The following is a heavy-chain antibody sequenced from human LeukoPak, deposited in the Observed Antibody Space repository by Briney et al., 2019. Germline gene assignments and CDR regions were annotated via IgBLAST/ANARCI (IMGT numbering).Heavy chain of an antibody. Sequence: ASVKVSCKASGYTFTSYGISWVRQAPGQGLEWMGWISAYNGNTNYAQKLRGRVTMTTDTSTSTAYMELRSLRSDDTAVYYCARDPLDGDYGPSFDYWGQGTLVTVSS. CDR2: ISAYNGNT. J-gene: IGHJ4*02. CDR3: ARDPLDGDYGPSFDY. CDR1: GYTFTSYG. V-gene: IGHV1-18*01. D-gene: IGHD4-17*01.